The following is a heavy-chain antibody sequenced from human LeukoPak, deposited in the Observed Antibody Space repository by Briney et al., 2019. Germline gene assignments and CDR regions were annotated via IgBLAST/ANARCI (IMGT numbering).Heavy chain of an antibody. J-gene: IGHJ4*02. CDR2: IIPIFGTA. Sequence: SVKVSCKASGGTYSSYAISWVRQAPGQGLEWMGGIIPIFGTANYAQKFQGRVTITADESTSTAYMELSSLRSEDTAVYYCAGVTTFVGYDWYYFDYWGQGTLVTVSS. CDR3: AGVTTFVGYDWYYFDY. D-gene: IGHD4-11*01. CDR1: GGTYSSYA. V-gene: IGHV1-69*13.